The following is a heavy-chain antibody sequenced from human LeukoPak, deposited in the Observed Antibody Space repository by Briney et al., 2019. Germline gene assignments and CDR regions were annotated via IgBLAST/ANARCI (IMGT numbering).Heavy chain of an antibody. J-gene: IGHJ3*01. V-gene: IGHV6-1*01. D-gene: IGHD2/OR15-2a*01. CDR2: TYYRSKWIN. CDR1: GDSFSSNSVA. CDR3: ARGHFYAFDL. Sequence: SQTLSLTCAISGDSFSSNSVAWNWIRQSPSRGPEWLGRTYYRSKWINDYALSVKSRITINPDTSKNQFSLQLNSVSPEDTAVYYCARGHFYAFDLWGRGTMVTVSS.